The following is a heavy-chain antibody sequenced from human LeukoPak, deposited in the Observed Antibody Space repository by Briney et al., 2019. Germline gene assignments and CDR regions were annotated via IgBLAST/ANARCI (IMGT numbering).Heavy chain of an antibody. CDR3: AKDVLVKTYYDSSGYYFDY. D-gene: IGHD3-22*01. Sequence: PGGSLRLSCAASGFTFSSYAMSWVRQAPGKGLEWVSAISGSGGSTYYADSVKGRFTISRDNSKNTLYLQMNSLRAEDTAVYYCAKDVLVKTYYDSSGYYFDYWGQGTLVTVSS. V-gene: IGHV3-23*01. CDR2: ISGSGGST. CDR1: GFTFSSYA. J-gene: IGHJ4*02.